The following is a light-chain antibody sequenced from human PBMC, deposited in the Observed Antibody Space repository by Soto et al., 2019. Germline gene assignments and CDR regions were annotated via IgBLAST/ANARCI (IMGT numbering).Light chain of an antibody. V-gene: IGKV2-28*01. CDR2: LGS. CDR1: QSLLHSNGYNY. J-gene: IGKJ1*01. Sequence: DIVMTQSPLSLPVTPGEQASISCRPSQSLLHSNGYNYLDWYLQKPGQSPQLLIYLGSNRASGVHDRLSGSRSGTDCTLKISRVEAEDVGVYSWIEALQTLWTVGQGAKVEIK. CDR3: IEALQTLWT.